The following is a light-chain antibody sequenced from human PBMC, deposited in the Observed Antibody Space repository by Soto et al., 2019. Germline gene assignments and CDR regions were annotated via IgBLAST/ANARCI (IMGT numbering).Light chain of an antibody. V-gene: IGKV3-20*01. Sequence: EIVLTQSPGTLSLSPGERATLSCRASQSVSSNYLAWYQQKPGLAPRLLIYGASSRATGIPDWFSGSGSGTDFTLTISRLEPEEFAAYYCQHYGSSPPVTFGQGTKLEIK. CDR2: GAS. CDR1: QSVSSNY. J-gene: IGKJ2*01. CDR3: QHYGSSPPVT.